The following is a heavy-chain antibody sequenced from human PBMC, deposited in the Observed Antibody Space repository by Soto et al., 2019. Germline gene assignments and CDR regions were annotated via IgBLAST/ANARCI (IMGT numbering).Heavy chain of an antibody. Sequence: PGGSLRLSCAASGFTFSDCSMHWVRQAPGKGLEWVASTSYNGNNKYYGDSVKGRFTISRDNSKNTLHLEMITLRPDDTAVYYCAKDIKCEEFTSGYFYYGMDVCGQVTTVTVSS. CDR1: GFTFSDCS. CDR3: AKDIKCEEFTSGYFYYGMDV. CDR2: TSYNGNNK. D-gene: IGHD3-10*01. J-gene: IGHJ6*02. V-gene: IGHV3-30*18.